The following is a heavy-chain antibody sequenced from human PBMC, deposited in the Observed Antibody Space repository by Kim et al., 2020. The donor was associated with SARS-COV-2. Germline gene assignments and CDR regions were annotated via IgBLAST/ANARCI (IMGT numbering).Heavy chain of an antibody. V-gene: IGHV3-43*02. J-gene: IGHJ5*02. CDR2: ISRDGGEI. CDR1: GFTFDDYA. Sequence: GGSLRLSCAASGFTFDDYAIQWVRQVPGKGLEWVSLISRDGGEIKYADSVKGRFTISRDNAENTLHLQLNSLGVEDTAIYYCARGTFQQGFDPWGQGTLVTVSS. CDR3: ARGTFQQGFDP.